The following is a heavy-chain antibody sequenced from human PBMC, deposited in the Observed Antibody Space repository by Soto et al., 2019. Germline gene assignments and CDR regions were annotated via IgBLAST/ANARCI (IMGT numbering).Heavy chain of an antibody. J-gene: IGHJ3*02. D-gene: IGHD3-22*01. V-gene: IGHV1-69*12. Sequence: QVQLVQSGAEVKKPGSSVKVSCKAYGGTFSSYAISWVRQAPGQGLEWMGGIIPIFGTANYAQKFQGGVTITADESTSTADMELSSLRSEDTAVYYFARGGPYYYDSSGRAAFDIWGQGTMVTVSS. CDR3: ARGGPYYYDSSGRAAFDI. CDR1: GGTFSSYA. CDR2: IIPIFGTA.